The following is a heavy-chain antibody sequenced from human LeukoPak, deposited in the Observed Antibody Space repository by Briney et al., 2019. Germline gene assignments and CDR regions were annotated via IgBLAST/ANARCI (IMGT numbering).Heavy chain of an antibody. CDR2: IIPIFGTA. Sequence: SVKVSCKASGGTFSSYAISWVRQAPGQGLEWMGGIIPIFGTANYTQKFQGRVTITTDESTSTAYMELSSLRSEDTAVYYCARERIVGAIFDYWGQGTLVTVSS. CDR1: GGTFSSYA. J-gene: IGHJ4*02. CDR3: ARERIVGAIFDY. D-gene: IGHD1-26*01. V-gene: IGHV1-69*05.